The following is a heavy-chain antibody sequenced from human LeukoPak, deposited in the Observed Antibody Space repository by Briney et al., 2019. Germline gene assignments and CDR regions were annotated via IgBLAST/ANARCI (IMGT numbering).Heavy chain of an antibody. V-gene: IGHV4-39*01. CDR3: ASVAHYYYDRAGYSYY. J-gene: IGHJ4*02. D-gene: IGHD3-22*01. Sequence: KPSETLSLTCTVSGGSISSSSYYWGWIRQPPGKGLDWIGSIYYSGSTYYNPSLKSRVTISVDTSKNQFSLTLSSVTAAAKTGYYCASVAHYYYDRAGYSYYRGQRPLVTVSS. CDR1: GGSISSSSYY. CDR2: IYYSGST.